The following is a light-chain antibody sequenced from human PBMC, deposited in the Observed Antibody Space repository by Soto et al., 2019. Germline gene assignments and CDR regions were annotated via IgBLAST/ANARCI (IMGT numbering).Light chain of an antibody. Sequence: ALTQPASVSGSPGQSITISCTGTSSDVGRYNYVSWYQQYPGRAPKLIIYEVTNRPSGVSDRFSGSKSGNVASLTISGLQAADEADYYCGSYTSTYVRIFGTGTKVTVL. CDR1: SSDVGRYNY. CDR2: EVT. J-gene: IGLJ1*01. CDR3: GSYTSTYVRI. V-gene: IGLV2-14*01.